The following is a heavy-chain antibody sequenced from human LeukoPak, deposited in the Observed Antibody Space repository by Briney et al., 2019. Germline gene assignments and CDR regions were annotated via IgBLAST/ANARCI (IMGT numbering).Heavy chain of an antibody. CDR1: GYTFTDYH. J-gene: IGHJ4*02. V-gene: IGHV1-2*06. Sequence: ASVKVSCKASGYTFTDYHMHWVRQAPGQGLEWMGRINPNSGDTIYARNFQGRVTLTRDTSISTAFMELTRLRSDDTAAYYCAPSPSDTWPLDSWGQGTLVTVSS. CDR3: APSPSDTWPLDS. D-gene: IGHD1-26*01. CDR2: INPNSGDT.